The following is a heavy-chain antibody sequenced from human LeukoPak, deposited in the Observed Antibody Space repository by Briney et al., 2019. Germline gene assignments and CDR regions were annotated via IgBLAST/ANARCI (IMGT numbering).Heavy chain of an antibody. V-gene: IGHV4-34*01. CDR2: INHSGST. CDR3: ARGSSLDY. CDR1: GGSFSGYY. J-gene: IGHJ4*02. Sequence: SETLSLTCAVYGGSFSGYYWSWIRQPPGKGLEWIGEINHSGSTNYNPSLKSRVTISVDTSKNQFSLKLSSVTAADTAVYYCARGSSLDYWGQGTLVSLSS.